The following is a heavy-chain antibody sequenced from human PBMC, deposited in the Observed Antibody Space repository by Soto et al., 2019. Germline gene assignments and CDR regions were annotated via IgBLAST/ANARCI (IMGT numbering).Heavy chain of an antibody. V-gene: IGHV1-18*01. J-gene: IGHJ4*02. Sequence: QVQLVQSGAEVKKPGASVKVSCKASGYTFTSYGISWVRQAPGQGLEWMGWNSAYNGNTNYAQKLQGRVTMTTDTSTSTAYMELRSLRSDDTAVYYCARARVGMMTTVTPPDYWGQGTLVTVSS. CDR3: ARARVGMMTTVTPPDY. D-gene: IGHD4-17*01. CDR1: GYTFTSYG. CDR2: NSAYNGNT.